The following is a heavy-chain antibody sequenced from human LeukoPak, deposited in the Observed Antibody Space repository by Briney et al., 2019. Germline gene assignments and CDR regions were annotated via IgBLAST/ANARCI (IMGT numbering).Heavy chain of an antibody. CDR3: ARGDYGDAQSVD. Sequence: PGGSLRLSCAASGFTFSSYGMSWVRQAPGKGLEWVANIKQDGSEKYFVDSVKGRLTISIDNAKNSLYLQMNSLRAEDTAVYYCARGDYGDAQSVDWGQGTLVTVSP. V-gene: IGHV3-7*01. J-gene: IGHJ4*02. D-gene: IGHD4-17*01. CDR2: IKQDGSEK. CDR1: GFTFSSYG.